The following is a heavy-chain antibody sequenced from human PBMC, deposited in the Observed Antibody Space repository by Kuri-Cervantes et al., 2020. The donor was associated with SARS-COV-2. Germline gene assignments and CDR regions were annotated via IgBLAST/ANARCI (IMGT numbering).Heavy chain of an antibody. CDR2: ISGSGGST. J-gene: IGHJ6*02. V-gene: IGHV3-23*01. D-gene: IGHD3-3*01. CDR3: ARGGYDFWSGCYGEDYYYYYGMDV. CDR1: GFTFSSYA. Sequence: LSLTCAASGFTFSSYAMSWVRQAPGKGLEWVSAISGSGGSTYYADSVKGRFTISRDNSKNTLYLQMNSLRAEDTAVYYCARGGYDFWSGCYGEDYYYYYGMDVWGQGTTVTVSS.